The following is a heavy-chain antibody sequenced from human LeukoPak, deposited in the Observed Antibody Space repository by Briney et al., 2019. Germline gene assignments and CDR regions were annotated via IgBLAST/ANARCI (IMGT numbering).Heavy chain of an antibody. J-gene: IGHJ4*02. CDR1: GYTFTGYY. CDR3: ARDQCGSCYLYDY. V-gene: IGHV1-2*02. D-gene: IGHD2-15*01. CDR2: INPNTGGT. Sequence: ASVKVSCKASGYTFTGYYVHWVRPAPGQGLEWMGWINPNTGGTNYAQKFQGRVTMTRDTSINIAYMELSSLRSDDTAVYYCARDQCGSCYLYDYWGQGTVVTVSS.